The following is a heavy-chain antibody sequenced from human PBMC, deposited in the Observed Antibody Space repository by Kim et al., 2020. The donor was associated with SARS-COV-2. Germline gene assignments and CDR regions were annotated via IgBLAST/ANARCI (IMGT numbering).Heavy chain of an antibody. J-gene: IGHJ6*02. V-gene: IGHV4-39*01. CDR3: ATPLTLYSSILGGGMDV. D-gene: IGHD6-13*01. CDR2: IYYSGST. CDR1: GGSISSSSYY. Sequence: SETLSLTCTVSGGSISSSSYYWGWIRQPPGKGLEWIGCIYYSGSTYYNPSLKSRVTISVDTSKNQFSLKLSSVTAADTAVYYCATPLTLYSSILGGGMDVWGQGTTVTVSS.